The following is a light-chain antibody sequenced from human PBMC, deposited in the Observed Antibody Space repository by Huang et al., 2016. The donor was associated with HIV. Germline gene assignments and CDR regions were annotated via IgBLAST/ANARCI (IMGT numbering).Light chain of an antibody. Sequence: DIQMTQSPASLSASVGDRVTITCRASHGISNYLAWYQQKPGKAPQLHIHSAYLLQSGVASRFSGSGSGTDFTLTISSLQPEDVGTYFCQKYKDAPPTFGQGTKVEI. V-gene: IGKV1-27*01. CDR2: SAY. J-gene: IGKJ1*01. CDR3: QKYKDAPPT. CDR1: HGISNY.